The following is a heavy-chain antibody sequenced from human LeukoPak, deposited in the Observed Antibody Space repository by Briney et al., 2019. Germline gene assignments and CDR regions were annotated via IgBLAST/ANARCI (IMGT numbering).Heavy chain of an antibody. CDR3: ARDIAAAGTPWIDP. D-gene: IGHD6-13*01. Sequence: PGGSLRLSCAASGFTFDDYGMSWVRQAPGKGLEWVSGINWNGGSTGYADSVKGRFTISRDNAKNSLYLQMNSLRAEDTALYHCARDIAAAGTPWIDPWGQGTLVTVSS. V-gene: IGHV3-20*01. CDR1: GFTFDDYG. CDR2: INWNGGST. J-gene: IGHJ5*02.